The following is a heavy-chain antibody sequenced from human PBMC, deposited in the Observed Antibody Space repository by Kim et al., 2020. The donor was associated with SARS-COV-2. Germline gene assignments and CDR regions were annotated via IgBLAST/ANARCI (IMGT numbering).Heavy chain of an antibody. V-gene: IGHV3-74*01. CDR1: GFTFSSYW. Sequence: GGSLRLSCAASGFTFSSYWMHWVRQAPGKGLVWVSRINSDGSSTSYADSVKGRFTISRDNAKNTLYLQMNSLRAEDTAVYYCARVGVIGVPAARGWVDYWGQGTLVTVSS. CDR3: ARVGVIGVPAARGWVDY. CDR2: INSDGSST. D-gene: IGHD2-2*01. J-gene: IGHJ4*02.